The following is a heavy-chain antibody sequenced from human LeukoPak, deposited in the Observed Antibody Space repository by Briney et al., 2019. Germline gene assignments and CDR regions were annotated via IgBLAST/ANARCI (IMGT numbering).Heavy chain of an antibody. Sequence: PSETLSLTCTVSGGSISSYYWSWIRQPPGKGLEWIGYIYYSGSTNYNPSLKSRVTISVDTSKNQFSLKLSSVTAADTAAYYCAREVVVTAVYYMDVWGKGTTVTVSS. V-gene: IGHV4-59*01. CDR1: GGSISSYY. J-gene: IGHJ6*03. CDR2: IYYSGST. CDR3: AREVVVTAVYYMDV. D-gene: IGHD2-21*02.